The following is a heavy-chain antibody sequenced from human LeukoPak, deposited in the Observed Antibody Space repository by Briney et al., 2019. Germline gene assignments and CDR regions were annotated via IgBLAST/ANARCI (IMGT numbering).Heavy chain of an antibody. D-gene: IGHD2-15*01. CDR3: ARDRGSNDPIDY. Sequence: PGRSLRLSCAASGFTSSNYGMHWVRQAPGKGLEWVAVIWHNGRNKYYADSVKGRFTTSRDNSKNTLYLQMNSLRAEDTAVYYCARDRGSNDPIDYWGQGTLVTVSS. J-gene: IGHJ4*02. CDR1: GFTSSNYG. V-gene: IGHV3-33*01. CDR2: IWHNGRNK.